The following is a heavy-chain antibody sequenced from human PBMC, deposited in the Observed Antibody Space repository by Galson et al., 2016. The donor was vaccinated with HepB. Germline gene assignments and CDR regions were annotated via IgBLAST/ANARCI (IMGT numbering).Heavy chain of an antibody. Sequence: SLRLSCAASGFTINNKYMNWVRQAPGKGLEWVSVIFSGGSTYYADSVKGRFTISRDNSKDTLYLQMNSLRAEDTAVYYCARDYVTTATRWFDPWGQGTLVTVSS. D-gene: IGHD1-1*01. V-gene: IGHV3-66*01. CDR2: IFSGGST. J-gene: IGHJ5*02. CDR1: GFTINNKY. CDR3: ARDYVTTATRWFDP.